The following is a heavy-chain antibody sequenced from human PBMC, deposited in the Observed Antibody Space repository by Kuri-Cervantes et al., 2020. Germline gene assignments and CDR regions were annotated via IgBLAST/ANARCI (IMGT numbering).Heavy chain of an antibody. J-gene: IGHJ4*02. CDR3: AKTHLKKQLALGY. V-gene: IGHV3-74*01. D-gene: IGHD6-13*01. CDR1: GFTFSGYW. CDR2: IHSDGTST. Sequence: GGSLRLSCAASGFTFSGYWMHWFRQAPGEGLVWVSRIHSDGTSTNYADSVKGRFTISIDNSKNTLYLQMNSLRAEDTAVYYCAKTHLKKQLALGYWGQGTLVTVSS.